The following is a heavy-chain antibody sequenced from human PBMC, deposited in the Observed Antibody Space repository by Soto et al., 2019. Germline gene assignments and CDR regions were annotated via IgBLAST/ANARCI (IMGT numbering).Heavy chain of an antibody. J-gene: IGHJ6*02. D-gene: IGHD3-10*01. CDR1: GYTFTSYG. Sequence: QVQLVQSGAEVKKPGASVKVSCQASGYTFTSYGISWVRQAPGQGLEWMGWISAYNGNTNYAQQLQGRDTMTTDTSTSTAYMEPRSLRSDDTAVYYCARDRTVRGVLYGMDVLGQGTTVTVSS. V-gene: IGHV1-18*01. CDR3: ARDRTVRGVLYGMDV. CDR2: ISAYNGNT.